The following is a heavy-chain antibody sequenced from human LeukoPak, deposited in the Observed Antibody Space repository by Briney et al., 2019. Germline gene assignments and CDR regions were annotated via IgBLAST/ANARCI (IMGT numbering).Heavy chain of an antibody. D-gene: IGHD2-21*02. Sequence: GESLKISCKGSGYSFTSYWISWVRQMPGKGLEWMGRIDPSDSYTNYSPSFQGHVTISADKSISTAYLQWSSLKASDTAMYYCARHRGVTDDAFDIWGQGTMVTVSS. CDR2: IDPSDSYT. V-gene: IGHV5-10-1*01. CDR1: GYSFTSYW. CDR3: ARHRGVTDDAFDI. J-gene: IGHJ3*02.